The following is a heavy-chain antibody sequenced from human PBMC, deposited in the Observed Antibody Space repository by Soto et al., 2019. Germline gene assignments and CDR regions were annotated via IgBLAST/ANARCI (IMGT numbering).Heavy chain of an antibody. J-gene: IGHJ6*02. CDR3: AREGGNYYYYYGMDV. D-gene: IGHD3-16*01. Sequence: ASVKVSCKASGYTFTSYYMHWVLQAPGQGLEWMGIINPIGGSTSYAQKFQGRVTMTRDTSTSTVYMELSSLRSEDTAVYYCAREGGNYYYYYGMDVWGQGTTVTVSS. CDR1: GYTFTSYY. V-gene: IGHV1-46*01. CDR2: INPIGGST.